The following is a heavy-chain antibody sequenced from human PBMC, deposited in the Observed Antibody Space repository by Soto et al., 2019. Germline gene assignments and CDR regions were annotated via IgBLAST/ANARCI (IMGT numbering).Heavy chain of an antibody. J-gene: IGHJ4*02. D-gene: IGHD3-16*01. Sequence: QVQLVESGGGVVQPGRSLRLSCAASGFTFSSYGMHWVRQAPGKGLEWVAVIWYDGSNKYYADSVKGRFTISRDNSKNTLYLQMNSLRAEDTAVYYCARDGMGDWSDYWGQGTLVTVSS. CDR1: GFTFSSYG. CDR3: ARDGMGDWSDY. V-gene: IGHV3-33*01. CDR2: IWYDGSNK.